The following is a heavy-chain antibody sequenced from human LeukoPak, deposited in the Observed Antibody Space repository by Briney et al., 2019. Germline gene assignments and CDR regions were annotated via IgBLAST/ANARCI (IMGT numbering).Heavy chain of an antibody. CDR1: GVSISSGDYY. Sequence: SETLSLTCTVTGVSISSGDYYWSWLRQPPGKGLEWIASIYSGGMTFYSPSLKSRLAISADTHRNPFSLRLSSVTAAGTALSFCARHFHHPAAYFATWGQGSLVTVSS. CDR2: IYSGGMT. CDR3: ARHFHHPAAYFAT. V-gene: IGHV4-39*01. D-gene: IGHD1-14*01. J-gene: IGHJ4*02.